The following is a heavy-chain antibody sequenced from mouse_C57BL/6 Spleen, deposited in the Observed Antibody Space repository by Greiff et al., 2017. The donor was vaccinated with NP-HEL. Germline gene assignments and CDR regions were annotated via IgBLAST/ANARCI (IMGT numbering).Heavy chain of an antibody. D-gene: IGHD3-2*02. Sequence: VKLVESGAELVRPGASVTLSCKASGYTFTDYEMHWVKQTPVHGLEWIGAIDPETGGTAYNQKFKGKAILTADKSSSTAYMELRSLTSEDSAVYYCTRGGSSGPDAYWGQGTLVTVSA. V-gene: IGHV1-15*01. CDR2: IDPETGGT. CDR3: TRGGSSGPDAY. CDR1: GYTFTDYE. J-gene: IGHJ3*01.